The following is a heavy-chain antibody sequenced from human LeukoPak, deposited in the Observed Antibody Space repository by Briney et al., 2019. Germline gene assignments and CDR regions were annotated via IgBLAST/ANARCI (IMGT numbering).Heavy chain of an antibody. J-gene: IGHJ4*02. Sequence: VASVKVSCKASGGTFSSYAISWVRQAPGQGLEWMGRIIPILGIANYAQKFQGRVTITADKSTSTAYMELSSLRSEDTAVYYCARDAYGSGSQIDYWGQGTLVTVSS. D-gene: IGHD3-10*01. V-gene: IGHV1-69*04. CDR3: ARDAYGSGSQIDY. CDR1: GGTFSSYA. CDR2: IIPILGIA.